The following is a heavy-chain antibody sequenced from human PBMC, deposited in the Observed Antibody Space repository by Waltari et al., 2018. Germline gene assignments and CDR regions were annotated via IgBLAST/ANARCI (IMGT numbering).Heavy chain of an antibody. CDR2: INPKTSDT. D-gene: IGHD2-15*01. V-gene: IGHV1-2*02. CDR1: GYTFTGYF. Sequence: QVQLVQSGSEVKKPGASLKVSCKTSGYTFTGYFMQWVRQAPGQGLEWMGWINPKTSDTKYAQKCQGRVTMTRDTAISTAYMELSNLTSDDTAMYYCATKVVGLTASGWFDPWGQGTLVTVSS. CDR3: ATKVVGLTASGWFDP. J-gene: IGHJ5*02.